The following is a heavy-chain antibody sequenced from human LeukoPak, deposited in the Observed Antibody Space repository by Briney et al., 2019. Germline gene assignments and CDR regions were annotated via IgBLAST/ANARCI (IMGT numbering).Heavy chain of an antibody. CDR2: IYSSGST. CDR3: ARFQAAATYFDC. V-gene: IGHV4-59*01. CDR1: GASISSYY. D-gene: IGHD6-13*01. Sequence: SETLSLTCAVSGASISSYYWSWIRQPPGKGLEWIGYIYSSGSTNYNPSLKSRVTISVDTSKSQFSLMLTSVTAADTAVYYCARFQAAATYFDCWGQGTLVTVSS. J-gene: IGHJ4*02.